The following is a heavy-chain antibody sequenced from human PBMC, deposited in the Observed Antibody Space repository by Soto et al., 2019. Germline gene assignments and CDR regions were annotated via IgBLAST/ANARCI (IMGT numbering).Heavy chain of an antibody. CDR2: INHSGST. CDR3: ARGPYYYGTSGYYPAFWYFDY. CDR1: GGSFSDYY. Sequence: SETLSLTCAVYGGSFSDYYWSWIRQPPGKGPEWIGEINHSGSTNYSPSLKSRVTISVDTSKNQFSLKLTSVTAADTAVYYCARGPYYYGTSGYYPAFWYFDYWGQGSLVTVAS. D-gene: IGHD3-22*01. J-gene: IGHJ4*02. V-gene: IGHV4-34*01.